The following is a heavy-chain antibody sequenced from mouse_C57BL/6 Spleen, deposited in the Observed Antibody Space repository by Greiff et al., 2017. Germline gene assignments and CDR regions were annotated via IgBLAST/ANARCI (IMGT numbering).Heavy chain of an antibody. J-gene: IGHJ1*03. V-gene: IGHV5-17*01. Sequence: EVQLQESGGGLVKPGGSLKLSCAASGFTFSDYGMPWVRQAPEKGLEWVAYISSGSSTIYYADTVKGRFTISRDNAKNTLFLQMTSLRSEDTAMYYCARDFDVWGTGTTVTVSS. CDR2: ISSGSSTI. CDR3: ARDFDV. CDR1: GFTFSDYG.